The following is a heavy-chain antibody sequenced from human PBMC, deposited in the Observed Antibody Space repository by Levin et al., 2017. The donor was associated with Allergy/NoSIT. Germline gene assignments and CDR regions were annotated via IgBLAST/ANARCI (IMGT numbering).Heavy chain of an antibody. CDR3: ARDRRSSGVDY. CDR1: RVRVRVAY. V-gene: IGHV3-53*01. Sequence: GGSLRLSXXXPRVRVRVAYMDGGGHEPGKGLEWVSVIYSTSSTYYADSVQGRFAISRDNSKNTLYLQMNNLRAEDTAVYYCARDRRSSGVDYWGQGTLVTVSS. CDR2: IYSTSST. J-gene: IGHJ4*02. D-gene: IGHD3-22*01.